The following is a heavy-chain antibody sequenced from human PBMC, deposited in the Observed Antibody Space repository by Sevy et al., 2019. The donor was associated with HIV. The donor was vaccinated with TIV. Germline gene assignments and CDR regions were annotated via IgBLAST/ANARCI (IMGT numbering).Heavy chain of an antibody. CDR2: SRNKANSYNT. Sequence: GGSLRLSCAASGFTFTDHYMDWVRHAPGKGLEGIGRSRNKANSYNTEYATSVKWRFTISRDESMNSPYLQMNSLKSEDTAIYYCTRALMVVAGFFRYYHGMDVWGQGTTVTVSS. CDR1: GFTFTDHY. CDR3: TRALMVVAGFFRYYHGMDV. D-gene: IGHD6-19*01. V-gene: IGHV3-72*01. J-gene: IGHJ6*02.